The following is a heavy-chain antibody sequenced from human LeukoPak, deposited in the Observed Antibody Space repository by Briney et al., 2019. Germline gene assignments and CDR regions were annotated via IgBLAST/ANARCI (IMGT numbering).Heavy chain of an antibody. CDR2: ISSSSSTI. V-gene: IGHV3-48*01. D-gene: IGHD6-19*01. J-gene: IGHJ4*02. CDR1: GLTFSTYG. CDR3: ARDRAVAGTVDRY. Sequence: PGGSLRLSCAASGLTFSTYGMSWVRQAPGKGLEWVSYISSSSSTIYYANSVKGRFTISRDNAKNSLYLQMNSLRAEDTAVYYCARDRAVAGTVDRYWGQGTLVTVSS.